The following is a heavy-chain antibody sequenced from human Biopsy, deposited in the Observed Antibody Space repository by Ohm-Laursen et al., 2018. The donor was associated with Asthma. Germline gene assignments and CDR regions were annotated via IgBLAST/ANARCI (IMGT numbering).Heavy chain of an antibody. J-gene: IGHJ4*02. CDR2: IHYSGST. CDR1: GGSFSSNY. D-gene: IGHD2-15*01. V-gene: IGHV4-59*01. CDR3: AGFCSGGNCPDH. Sequence: GTLSLTCPVYGGSFSSNYWSWIRQPPGKGLEWIGTIHYSGSTYSNPSLKSRVTISVDTSKKQISLRLSSVIAADTAVYYCAGFCSGGNCPDHWGQGTLVTVSS.